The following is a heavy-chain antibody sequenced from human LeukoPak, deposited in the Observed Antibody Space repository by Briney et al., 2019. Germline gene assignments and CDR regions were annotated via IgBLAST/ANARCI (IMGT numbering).Heavy chain of an antibody. Sequence: ASVKVSCKASGYTFTSYGISRVRQAPGQGLEWMGIINPSGGSTSYAQKFQGRVTMTRDTSTSTVYMELSSLRSEDTAVYYCARVRSHGSSSVFDYWGQGTLVTVSS. V-gene: IGHV1-46*03. D-gene: IGHD6-6*01. CDR2: INPSGGST. J-gene: IGHJ4*02. CDR1: GYTFTSYG. CDR3: ARVRSHGSSSVFDY.